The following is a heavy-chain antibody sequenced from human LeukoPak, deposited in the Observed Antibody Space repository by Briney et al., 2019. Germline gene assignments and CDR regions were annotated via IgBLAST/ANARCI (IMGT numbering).Heavy chain of an antibody. V-gene: IGHV3-30*03. CDR1: GFTFSSYG. CDR2: VSYDGSKK. CDR3: ARDLHYYVAMDV. D-gene: IGHD3-10*02. Sequence: GGSLRLSCAASGFTFSSYGMHWVRQPPGKGLEWVGFVSYDGSKKFYADFVKGRFSISRDNSKNTLFLQLHNLRVEDTALYYCARDLHYYVAMDVWGQGTTVTVSS. J-gene: IGHJ6*02.